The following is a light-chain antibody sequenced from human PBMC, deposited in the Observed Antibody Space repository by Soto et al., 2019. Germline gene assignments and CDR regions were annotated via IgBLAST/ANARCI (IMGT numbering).Light chain of an antibody. CDR1: QSVRSSY. J-gene: IGKJ3*01. Sequence: EIVLTQSPGTLSLSPGERATLSCRASQSVRSSYLAWYQQKPGQAPRLLIYGASSRATGIPDRFSGSGSGTDFTLTISRLAPEDFAAYYCQQYGSSPLTLGPGTKVDMK. V-gene: IGKV3-20*01. CDR2: GAS. CDR3: QQYGSSPLT.